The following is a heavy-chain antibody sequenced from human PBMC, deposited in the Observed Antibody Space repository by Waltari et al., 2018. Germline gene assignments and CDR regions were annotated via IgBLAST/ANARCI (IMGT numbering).Heavy chain of an antibody. J-gene: IGHJ5*02. V-gene: IGHV1-69*05. CDR1: GGTFSSYA. CDR2: IIPIFGTA. Sequence: QVQLVQSGAEVTKPGSSVKVSCKASGGTFSSYAISWVRQAPGQGLEWMGGIIPIFGTANYAQKFQGRVTITTDESTSTAYMELSSLRSEDTAVYYCARFLTYCGGDCYYWFDPWGQGTLVTVSS. CDR3: ARFLTYCGGDCYYWFDP. D-gene: IGHD2-21*01.